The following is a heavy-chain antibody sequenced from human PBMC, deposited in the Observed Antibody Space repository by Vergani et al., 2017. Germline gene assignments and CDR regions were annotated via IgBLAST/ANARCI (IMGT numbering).Heavy chain of an antibody. V-gene: IGHV1-69*01. J-gene: IGHJ4*02. Sequence: QVQLVQSGAEVKKPGSSVKVSCKASGGTFSSYAISWVRQAPGQGLEWMGGIIPIFGTANYAQKFQGRVTITADESTSTAYMELSSLRSEDTAVYYCAGHEEAGEMATIYDILAGYYNVFDYWGQGTLVTVSS. CDR1: GGTFSSYA. CDR3: AGHEEAGEMATIYDILAGYYNVFDY. CDR2: IIPIFGTA. D-gene: IGHD3-9*01.